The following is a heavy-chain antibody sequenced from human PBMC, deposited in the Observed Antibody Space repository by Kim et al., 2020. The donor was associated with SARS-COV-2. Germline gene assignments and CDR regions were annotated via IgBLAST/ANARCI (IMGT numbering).Heavy chain of an antibody. D-gene: IGHD3-22*01. Sequence: QKFQGRVTITADESTSTAYMELSSLRSEDTAVYYCARDDPDSSGYFGDYWGQGTLVTVSS. J-gene: IGHJ4*02. CDR3: ARDDPDSSGYFGDY. V-gene: IGHV1-69*01.